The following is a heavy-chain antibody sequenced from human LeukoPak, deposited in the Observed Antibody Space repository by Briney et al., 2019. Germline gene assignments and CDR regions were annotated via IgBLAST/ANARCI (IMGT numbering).Heavy chain of an antibody. J-gene: IGHJ5*02. V-gene: IGHV3-74*01. CDR3: AKERIAAGAPAFDP. CDR2: ISGDGSST. CDR1: GFTFSSYW. Sequence: GGSLRLSCAASGFTFSSYWMHWVRQAPGKGLVWVSRISGDGSSTSNADSVKGRFTISRDNAKNTLFLQMNSLRAEDTAVYYCAKERIAAGAPAFDPWGQGTLVTVSS. D-gene: IGHD6-13*01.